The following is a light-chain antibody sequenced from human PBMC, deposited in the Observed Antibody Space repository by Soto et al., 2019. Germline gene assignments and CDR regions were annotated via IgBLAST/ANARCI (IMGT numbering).Light chain of an antibody. V-gene: IGKV3D-20*01. CDR1: QSVSSSY. J-gene: IGKJ1*01. CDR2: DAS. CDR3: HQYGNGWA. Sequence: EIVLTQSPATLSLSPGERATPSCGASQSVSSSYLAWYQQKPGLAPRLLIYDASSRATGIPDRFSGSGSGTDFTLTISRLEPEDFAVYYCHQYGNGWAFGQGTKVEIK.